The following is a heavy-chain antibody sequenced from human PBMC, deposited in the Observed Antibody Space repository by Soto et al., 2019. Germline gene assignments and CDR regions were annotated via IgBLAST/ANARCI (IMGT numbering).Heavy chain of an antibody. CDR2: IYSSGSN. V-gene: IGHV4-31*03. Sequence: QVQLQESGPGLVKPSQTLSLTCTVAGVSISSRGFYWTWIRQHPGKGLEWIGYIYSSGSNYYNTSLKSRVTISPDKSKNKFSLKLDSGTAADTAVYYCARAYSSWYWDYWGQGTLVTVSS. CDR3: ARAYSSWYWDY. J-gene: IGHJ4*02. CDR1: GVSISSRGFY. D-gene: IGHD6-13*01.